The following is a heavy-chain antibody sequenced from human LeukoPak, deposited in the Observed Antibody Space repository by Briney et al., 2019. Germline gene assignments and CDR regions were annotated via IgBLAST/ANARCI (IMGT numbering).Heavy chain of an antibody. Sequence: GGSLRLSCAASGFTVSSNYMTWVRQAPGKGLEWVSVIYSGGSTYYADSVKGRFTISRDNSKSTLYLQMNSLRSDDTAVYYCARVYGSGSYYNHWGQGTLVTVSS. CDR2: IYSGGST. J-gene: IGHJ5*02. D-gene: IGHD3-10*01. CDR1: GFTVSSNY. CDR3: ARVYGSGSYYNH. V-gene: IGHV3-53*05.